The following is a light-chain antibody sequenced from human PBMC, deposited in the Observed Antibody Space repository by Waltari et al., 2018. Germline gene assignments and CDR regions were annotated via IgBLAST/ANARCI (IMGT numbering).Light chain of an antibody. CDR3: QQRRNWHLT. J-gene: IGKJ4*01. V-gene: IGKV3-11*01. Sequence: VLLTQSPATLSLSPGQTATISCRASESVSRFFAWYQQKPGLPPRLLIYDVSTRAPGIPARFSGSGFGTDFTLTISSLEPEDFAIYYCQQRRNWHLTFGGGTRVE. CDR1: ESVSRF. CDR2: DVS.